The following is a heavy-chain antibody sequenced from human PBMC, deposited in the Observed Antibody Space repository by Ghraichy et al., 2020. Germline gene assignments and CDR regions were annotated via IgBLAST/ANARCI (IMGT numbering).Heavy chain of an antibody. CDR2: IYHSGST. CDR1: GYSISSGYY. CDR3: ASTKLLDYDFWSGYFSPNWFDP. Sequence: SETLSLTCAVSGYSISSGYYWGWIRQPPGKGLEWIGSIYHSGSTYYNPSLKSRVTISVDTSKNQFSLKLSSVTAADTAVYYCASTKLLDYDFWSGYFSPNWFDPWGQGTLVTVSS. J-gene: IGHJ5*02. D-gene: IGHD3-3*01. V-gene: IGHV4-38-2*01.